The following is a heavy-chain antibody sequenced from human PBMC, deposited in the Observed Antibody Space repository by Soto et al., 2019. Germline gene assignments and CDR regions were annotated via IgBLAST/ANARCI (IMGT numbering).Heavy chain of an antibody. CDR1: GGTFSSYA. Sequence: ASVKVSCKASGGTFSSYAISWVRQAPGQGLEWMGGIIPIFGTANYAQKFQGRVTITADESTSTAYMELSSLRSEDTAVYYCAGNYGGYYYYYGMDVWGQGTTVTVSS. J-gene: IGHJ6*02. CDR3: AGNYGGYYYYYGMDV. CDR2: IIPIFGTA. V-gene: IGHV1-69*13. D-gene: IGHD4-4*01.